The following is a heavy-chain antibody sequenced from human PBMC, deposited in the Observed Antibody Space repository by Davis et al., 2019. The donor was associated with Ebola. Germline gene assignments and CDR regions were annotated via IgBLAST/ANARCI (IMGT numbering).Heavy chain of an antibody. CDR2: ISWNSGSI. CDR1: GFTFDDYA. J-gene: IGHJ4*02. V-gene: IGHV3-9*01. D-gene: IGHD5-24*01. CDR3: ARAEMATISDY. Sequence: SLKISCAASGFTFDDYAMHWVRQAPGKGLEWVSGISWNSGSIGYADSVKGRFTISRDNAKNSLYLQMNSLRAEDTAVYYCARAEMATISDYWGQGTLVTVSS.